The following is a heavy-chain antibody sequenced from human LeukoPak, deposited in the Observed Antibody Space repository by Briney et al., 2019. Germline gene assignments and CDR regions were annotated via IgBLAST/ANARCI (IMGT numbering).Heavy chain of an antibody. CDR2: IIPIFGTA. CDR3: ARGDDWNGVDY. V-gene: IGHV1-69*13. D-gene: IGHD1-1*01. Sequence: GASVKVSCKASGYTFTSYGISWVRQAPGQGLEWMGGIIPIFGTANYAQKFQGRVTITADEFTSTAYMELSGLRSEDTAVYYCARGDDWNGVDYWGQGTLVTVSS. J-gene: IGHJ4*02. CDR1: GYTFTSYG.